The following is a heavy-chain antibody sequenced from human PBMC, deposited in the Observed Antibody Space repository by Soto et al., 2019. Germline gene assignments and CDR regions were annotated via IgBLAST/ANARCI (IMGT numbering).Heavy chain of an antibody. CDR1: GFTFSSYA. J-gene: IGHJ4*02. D-gene: IGHD1-26*01. CDR2: ISYDGSNK. Sequence: PGGSLRLSCAASGFTFSSYAMHWVRQAPGKGLEWVAVISYDGSNKYYADSVKGRFTISRDNSKNTLYLQMNSLRAEDTAVYYCAKEGKWELPSYWGQGTLVTVSS. CDR3: AKEGKWELPSY. V-gene: IGHV3-30-3*01.